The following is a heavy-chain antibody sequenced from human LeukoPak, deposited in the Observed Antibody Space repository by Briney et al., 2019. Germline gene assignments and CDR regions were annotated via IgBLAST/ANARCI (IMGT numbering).Heavy chain of an antibody. CDR1: GYTFTSYD. J-gene: IGHJ4*02. Sequence: ASVKVSCKASGYTFTSYDVKWVRQATGQGLEWMGWVNPNSGHTGYAQKFQGRVTMTTNTSISTAYMELSSLRSEDTAVYYCARGAPGSYCSGGSCPYFDYWGQGTLVSVSS. CDR2: VNPNSGHT. CDR3: ARGAPGSYCSGGSCPYFDY. D-gene: IGHD2-15*01. V-gene: IGHV1-8*01.